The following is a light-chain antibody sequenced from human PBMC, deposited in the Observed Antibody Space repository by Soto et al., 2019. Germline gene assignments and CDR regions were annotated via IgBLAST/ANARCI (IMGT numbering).Light chain of an antibody. V-gene: IGLV2-8*01. Sequence: QSALTQPPSASGSPGQSVTISCTGTSGDVGGYNYVSWYQQHPGKAPKLMIYDVNKRPSGVPDRFSGSKSGNTASLTVSGLQAEDEADCSSHAGSNNPFVFGTGTKVTVL. J-gene: IGLJ1*01. CDR3: SSHAGSNNPFV. CDR2: DVN. CDR1: SGDVGGYNY.